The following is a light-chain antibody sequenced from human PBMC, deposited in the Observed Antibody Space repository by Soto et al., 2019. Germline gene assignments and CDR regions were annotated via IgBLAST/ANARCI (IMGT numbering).Light chain of an antibody. V-gene: IGLV2-14*03. CDR3: TSYTIINTVV. J-gene: IGLJ2*01. CDR2: DVD. Sequence: QSALTQPVSVSGSPGQSITISCTGTSSDVGGYNYVSWYQQHPGKAPKLMIYDVDVRPSGVSNRFSGSKSGNTASLTISGLQTQDEADYYCTSYTIINTVVFGGGTQLTVL. CDR1: SSDVGGYNY.